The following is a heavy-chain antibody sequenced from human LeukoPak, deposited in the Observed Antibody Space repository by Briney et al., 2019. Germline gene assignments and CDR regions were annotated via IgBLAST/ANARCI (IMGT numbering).Heavy chain of an antibody. CDR3: ARLWFGGQ. Sequence: SETLSLTCTVSGGSISSSSYYWGWIRQPPGKGLEWIGSIYYSGSTYYNPSLKSRVTISVDTSKNQFSLKLSSVTAADTAVYYCARLWFGGQWGQGTLVTVSS. V-gene: IGHV4-39*07. J-gene: IGHJ4*02. CDR1: GGSISSSSYY. D-gene: IGHD3-10*01. CDR2: IYYSGST.